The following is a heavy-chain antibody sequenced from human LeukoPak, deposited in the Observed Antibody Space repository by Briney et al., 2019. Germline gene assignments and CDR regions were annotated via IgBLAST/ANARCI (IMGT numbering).Heavy chain of an antibody. Sequence: ASVKVSCKTSGYTFIGHYIHWVRQAPGQGLEWMGWVNPKNGGANYAPRFRGRVTMTRDRSTSTVYMELTRLTSDDTAVYYCARASFWESPVNWFDPWGQGTLVTVSS. D-gene: IGHD3-16*01. J-gene: IGHJ5*02. CDR3: ARASFWESPVNWFDP. CDR2: VNPKNGGA. CDR1: GYTFIGHY. V-gene: IGHV1-2*07.